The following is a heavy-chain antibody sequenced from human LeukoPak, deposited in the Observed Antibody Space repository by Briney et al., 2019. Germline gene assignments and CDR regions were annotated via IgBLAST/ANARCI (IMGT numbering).Heavy chain of an antibody. CDR1: GGSIISSDYH. CDR2: ISYSGNT. D-gene: IGHD2-15*01. CDR3: ARHCCSAPSKRVFDI. V-gene: IGHV4-39*01. J-gene: IGHJ3*02. Sequence: SETLSLTCTVSGGSIISSDYHWGWVRQPPGKGPEWIGTISYSGNTDYNPSLRSRVTISVDTSNNQFSLRLGSVTAADTAVYHCARHCCSAPSKRVFDIWGQGTMVTVSS.